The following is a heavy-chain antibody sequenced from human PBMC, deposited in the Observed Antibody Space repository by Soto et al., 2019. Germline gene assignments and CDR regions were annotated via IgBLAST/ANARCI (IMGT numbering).Heavy chain of an antibody. D-gene: IGHD6-6*01. J-gene: IGHJ5*02. Sequence: QVQLVQSGPEVRKPGPSVKVSCRTSGYRFSGYGTHWARLGRGQGLEWMGWISGSNGATQYPQRFQGRITMTADGSTGTGYVELGSLGVDHTPIYFCGRRPLASRPSWCAPWRPGTPVTVSS. CDR3: GRRPLASRPSWCAP. CDR1: GYRFSGYG. CDR2: ISGSNGAT. V-gene: IGHV1-18*04.